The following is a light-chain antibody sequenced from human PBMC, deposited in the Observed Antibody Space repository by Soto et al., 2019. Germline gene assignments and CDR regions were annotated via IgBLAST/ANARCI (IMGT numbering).Light chain of an antibody. V-gene: IGKV3-11*01. J-gene: IGKJ4*01. CDR3: QQRSNWRLT. CDR2: DAS. CDR1: QSVGSH. Sequence: EIVLTQSPATLSSSPGERATLSCRASQSVGSHLSWYQQKPNQAPRLLIYDASNRATGSPARFSGSGSGTDFTLTISSLEPEDFAIYYCQQRSNWRLTFGGGTKVEIK.